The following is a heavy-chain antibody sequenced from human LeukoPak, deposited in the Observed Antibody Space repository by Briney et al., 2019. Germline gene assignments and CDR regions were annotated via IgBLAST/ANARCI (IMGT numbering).Heavy chain of an antibody. J-gene: IGHJ4*02. V-gene: IGHV3-48*02. D-gene: IGHD3-10*01. CDR2: LSSGPSTI. CDR3: ARDGLWFGESKIDY. CDR1: GFIFSSYS. Sequence: PGGSLRLSCAASGFIFSSYSMNWVRQAPGKGLEWVSFLSSGPSTISYADSVKGRFTISRDNAENSLYLQMDSLRDEDTAVYYCARDGLWFGESKIDYWGQGTLVTVSS.